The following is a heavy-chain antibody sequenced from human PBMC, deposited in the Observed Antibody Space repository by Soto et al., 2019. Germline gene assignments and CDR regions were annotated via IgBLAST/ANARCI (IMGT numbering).Heavy chain of an antibody. CDR2: IIPIFGTA. Sequence: QVQLVQSGAEVKKPGSSVKVSCKASGGTFSSYAISWVRQAPGQGLEWMGGIIPIFGTANYAQKFQGRVTITADESTSTAYMELSSLRSEDTAVYYCARASDYYGDYYYGMDVWGQGTTVTVSS. J-gene: IGHJ6*02. D-gene: IGHD3-10*01. CDR1: GGTFSSYA. CDR3: ARASDYYGDYYYGMDV. V-gene: IGHV1-69*01.